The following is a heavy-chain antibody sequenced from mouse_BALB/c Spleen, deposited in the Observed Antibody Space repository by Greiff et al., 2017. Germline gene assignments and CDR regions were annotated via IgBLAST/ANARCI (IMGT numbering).Heavy chain of an antibody. D-gene: IGHD1-1*01. J-gene: IGHJ2*01. CDR2: ISSGGST. CDR3: ARGGLRFPYYFDY. V-gene: IGHV5-6-5*01. CDR1: GFTFSSYA. Sequence: EVKLVESGGGLVKPGGSLKLSCAASGFTFSSYAMSWVRQTPEKRLEWVASISSGGSTYYPDSVKGRFTISRDNARNILYLQMSSLRSEDTAMYYCARGGLRFPYYFDYWGQGTTLTVSS.